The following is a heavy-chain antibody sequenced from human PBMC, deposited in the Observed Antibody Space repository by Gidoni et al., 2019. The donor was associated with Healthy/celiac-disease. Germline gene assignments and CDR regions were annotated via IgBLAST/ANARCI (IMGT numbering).Heavy chain of an antibody. CDR2: IYYSGST. Sequence: QVQLQESGPGLVKPSQTLSLTCTVSVGSISSGGYYWSWIRQHPGKGLEWIGYIYYSGSTYYNPSLKSRVTISVDTSKNQFSLKLSSVTAADTAVYYCARDRRGGETFDYWGQGTLVTVSS. J-gene: IGHJ4*02. CDR3: ARDRRGGETFDY. D-gene: IGHD2-21*01. CDR1: VGSISSGGYY. V-gene: IGHV4-31*03.